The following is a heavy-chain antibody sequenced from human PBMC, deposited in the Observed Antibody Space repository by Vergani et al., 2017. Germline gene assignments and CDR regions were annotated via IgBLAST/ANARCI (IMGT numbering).Heavy chain of an antibody. D-gene: IGHD3-22*01. J-gene: IGHJ3*02. V-gene: IGHV3-23*01. Sequence: EVQLLESGGGLVQPGGSLRLSCAASGFTFSSYAMSWVRQAPGKGLEWVSAISGSGGSTYYADSVKGRFTISRDNSKNTLYLQMNSLRAEDTAVYYCARVSPSSGSSGYDDAFDIWGQGTMVTVSS. CDR3: ARVSPSSGSSGYDDAFDI. CDR2: ISGSGGST. CDR1: GFTFSSYA.